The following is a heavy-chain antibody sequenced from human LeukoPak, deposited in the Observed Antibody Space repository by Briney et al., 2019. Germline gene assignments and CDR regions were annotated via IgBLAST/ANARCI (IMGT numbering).Heavy chain of an antibody. V-gene: IGHV3-48*02. D-gene: IGHD3-9*01. CDR2: INHDGGTI. J-gene: IGHJ4*02. CDR3: ARDNDWAFDY. CDR1: GFPFGSFV. Sequence: GGSLRLSCAASGFPFGSFVMSWVRQAPGTGLEWVSYINHDGGTIYYPDFVKGRFTISRDNAKNSLYLQMNSLRDEDTAVYYCARDNDWAFDYWGQGTLVTVSS.